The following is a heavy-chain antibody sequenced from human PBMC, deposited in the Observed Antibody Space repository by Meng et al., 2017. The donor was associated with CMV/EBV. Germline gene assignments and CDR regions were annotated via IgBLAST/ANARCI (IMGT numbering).Heavy chain of an antibody. CDR1: GGTFSSYT. CDR3: ARDNGGNSMSDY. CDR2: IIPILGIA. J-gene: IGHJ4*02. V-gene: IGHV1-69*04. D-gene: IGHD4-23*01. Sequence: SVKVSCKASGGTFSSYTISWVRQAPGQGLEWMGRIIPILGIANYAQKFQGRVTITADKSTSTAYMELSSLRSEDTAVYYRARDNGGNSMSDYWGQGTLVTVSS.